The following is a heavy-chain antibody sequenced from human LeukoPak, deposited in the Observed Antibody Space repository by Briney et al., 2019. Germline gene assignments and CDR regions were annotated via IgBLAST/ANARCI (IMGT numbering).Heavy chain of an antibody. CDR1: GDSVSNTNYH. Sequence: PSETLSLTCTVSGDSVSNTNYHWGWIRQPLGKGLEWLANIHYSGTAHYNPSLNSRVSMSVDTSKNQFSLRLSSVTAADTAVYYCARVTSFDYWGQGTLVTVSS. CDR3: ARVTSFDY. J-gene: IGHJ4*02. D-gene: IGHD5-18*01. V-gene: IGHV4-39*01. CDR2: IHYSGTA.